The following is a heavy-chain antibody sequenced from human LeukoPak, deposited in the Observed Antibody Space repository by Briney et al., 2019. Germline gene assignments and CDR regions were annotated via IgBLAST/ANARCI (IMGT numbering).Heavy chain of an antibody. D-gene: IGHD3-22*01. CDR3: AKVGEYDSSGYYSDCPDY. Sequence: QPGGSLRLSCAASGFTFSSYAMSWVRQAPGKGLEWVSAISGSGGSTYYADSVKGRFTISRDNSKNTLYLQMNSLRAEDTAVYYCAKVGEYDSSGYYSDCPDYWGQGTLVTVSS. J-gene: IGHJ4*02. CDR1: GFTFSSYA. CDR2: ISGSGGST. V-gene: IGHV3-23*01.